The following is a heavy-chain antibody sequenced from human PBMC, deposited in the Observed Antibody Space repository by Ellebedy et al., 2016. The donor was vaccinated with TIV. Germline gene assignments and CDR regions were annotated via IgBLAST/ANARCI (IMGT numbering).Heavy chain of an antibody. V-gene: IGHV3-7*01. CDR3: ARLYNYGDMTDS. Sequence: GESLKISCAASGFTFSLNWMTWVRQAPGKGLEWVGTIGQDGSETFQPYSMRGRFTISSDKAQNSMYVQMNSLRAEETAVYYCARLYNYGDMTDSWGRGTLVTVSS. CDR1: GFTFSLNW. D-gene: IGHD5-18*01. J-gene: IGHJ4*02. CDR2: IGQDGSET.